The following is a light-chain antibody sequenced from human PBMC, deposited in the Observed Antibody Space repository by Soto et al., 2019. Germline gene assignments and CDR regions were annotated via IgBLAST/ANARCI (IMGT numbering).Light chain of an antibody. CDR3: QKYNSAPLT. V-gene: IGKV1-27*01. J-gene: IGKJ3*01. CDR2: AAS. CDR1: QGISNY. Sequence: DIQMTQSPSSLSASVGGRVNITCRVSQGISNYLAWYQQKPGKVPKLRIYAASTLQSGVPSRFSGSGSGTDFTLTISSLQPEDVATYYCQKYNSAPLTFGPGTKVDIK.